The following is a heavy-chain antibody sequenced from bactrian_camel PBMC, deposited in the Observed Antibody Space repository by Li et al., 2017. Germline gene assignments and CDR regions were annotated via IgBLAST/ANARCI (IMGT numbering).Heavy chain of an antibody. D-gene: IGHD3*01. CDR2: IASNGRT. J-gene: IGHJ6*01. CDR1: RAVWGSDC. V-gene: IGHV3S53*01. CDR3: AAAGRGWYCYVSGY. Sequence: HVQLVESGGGSVQAGGSLTLSCAASRAVWGSDCLGWFRQVAGKEREGVAAIASNGRTIVNDFGKGRFTISKDNAKKTMCLEMNSLKSEDTGMYYCAAAGRGWYCYVSGYRGQGTQVTVS.